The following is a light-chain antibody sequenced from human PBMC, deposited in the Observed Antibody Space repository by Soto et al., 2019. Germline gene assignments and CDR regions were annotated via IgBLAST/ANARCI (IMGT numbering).Light chain of an antibody. J-gene: IGLJ1*01. V-gene: IGLV1-40*01. CDR3: HSYDSRLNCYV. CDR1: NSNIGAGFA. CDR2: GNN. Sequence: QSVLTQPPSVSGAPGQRVTISCTGSNSNIGAGFAVHWYQQLPGTAPKLLIHGNNNRPSGVPDRFSGSKSDTSASLVITGLQADDEADYYCHSYDSRLNCYVFGTGTKLTVL.